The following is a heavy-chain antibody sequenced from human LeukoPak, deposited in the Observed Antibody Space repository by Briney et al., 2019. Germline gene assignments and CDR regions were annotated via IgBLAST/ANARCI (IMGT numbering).Heavy chain of an antibody. V-gene: IGHV1-18*01. J-gene: IGHJ4*02. CDR3: ARDHFIVGAPAGDY. D-gene: IGHD1-26*01. Sequence: ASVKVSCKASGYTFTSYGISWVRQAPGQGLEWMGWISAYNGNTNSAQKLQGRVTMTTDTSTSSAHMELRSLRSDDTAVYYCARDHFIVGAPAGDYWGQGTLVTVSS. CDR2: ISAYNGNT. CDR1: GYTFTSYG.